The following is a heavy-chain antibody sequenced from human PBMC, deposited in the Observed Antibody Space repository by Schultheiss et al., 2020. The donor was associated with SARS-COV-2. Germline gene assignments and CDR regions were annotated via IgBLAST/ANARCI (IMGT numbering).Heavy chain of an antibody. Sequence: GSLRLSCTVSGGSISSGDYYWSWIRQPPGKGLEWIGSIYYSGSTYYNPSLKSRVTISVDTSKNQFSLKLSSVTAADTAVYYCARTSVLRFLEWMYYFDYWGQGTLVTVSS. CDR2: IYYSGST. D-gene: IGHD3-3*01. V-gene: IGHV4-39*07. J-gene: IGHJ4*02. CDR1: GGSISSGDYY. CDR3: ARTSVLRFLEWMYYFDY.